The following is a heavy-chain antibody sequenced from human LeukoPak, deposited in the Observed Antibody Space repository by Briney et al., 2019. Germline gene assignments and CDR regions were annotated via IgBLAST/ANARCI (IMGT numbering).Heavy chain of an antibody. CDR3: ARDVRFGELLYD. CDR1: GFTFSSCA. V-gene: IGHV3-30*04. D-gene: IGHD3-10*01. Sequence: SGRSLRLSCAASGFTFSSCAMHWVRQAPGKGLEWVAVISYDGSNKYYADSVKGRFTISRDNSKNTLYLQMNSLRAEDTAVYYCARDVRFGELLYDWGQGTLVTVSS. CDR2: ISYDGSNK. J-gene: IGHJ4*02.